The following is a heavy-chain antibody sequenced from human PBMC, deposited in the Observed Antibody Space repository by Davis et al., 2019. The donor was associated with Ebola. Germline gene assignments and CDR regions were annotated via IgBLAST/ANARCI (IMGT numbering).Heavy chain of an antibody. V-gene: IGHV1-18*01. CDR1: GYTFTSYG. J-gene: IGHJ6*02. CDR2: ISAYNGNT. D-gene: IGHD2-15*01. CDR3: ARWLLLSGGYYYYYGMDV. Sequence: ASVKVSCKASGYTFTSYGISWVRQAPGQGLEWMGWISAYNGNTNYAQKFQGRVTMTRNTSISTAYMELSSLRSEDTAVYYCARWLLLSGGYYYYYGMDVWGQGTTVTVSS.